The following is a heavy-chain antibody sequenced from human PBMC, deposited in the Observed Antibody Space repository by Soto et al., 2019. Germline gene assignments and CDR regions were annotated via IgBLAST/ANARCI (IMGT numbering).Heavy chain of an antibody. CDR3: TGAYYDIDGYILDP. CDR2: ISYSVTT. D-gene: IGHD3-22*01. Sequence: SETLSLTCTVSGGSISGNYNYWGWIRQPPGKRMEWIGSISYSVTTNSNPSLKSRVVISVDTAKNQFSLSLGSVTAADTAVYYCTGAYYDIDGYILDPWGQGTSVTVSS. CDR1: GGSISGNYNY. J-gene: IGHJ5*02. V-gene: IGHV4-39*07.